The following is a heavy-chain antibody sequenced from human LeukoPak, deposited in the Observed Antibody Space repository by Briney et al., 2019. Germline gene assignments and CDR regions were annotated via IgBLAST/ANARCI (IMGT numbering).Heavy chain of an antibody. CDR3: ARFRTWGDKAFDY. CDR1: GFTFDDYA. Sequence: PGGSLRLSCAASGFTFDDYAMHWVRQAPGKGLEWVSYIGTTSGAIYYADSVKGRFTISRDSAKNSLYLQVNSLRAEDTAVYYCARFRTWGDKAFDYWGQGTLVTVSS. D-gene: IGHD2-21*02. J-gene: IGHJ4*02. V-gene: IGHV3-48*01. CDR2: IGTTSGAI.